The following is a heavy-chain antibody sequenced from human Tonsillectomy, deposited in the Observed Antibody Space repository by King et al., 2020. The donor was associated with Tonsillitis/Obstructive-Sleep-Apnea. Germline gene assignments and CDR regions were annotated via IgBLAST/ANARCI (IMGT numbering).Heavy chain of an antibody. CDR1: GYTFTSYG. CDR3: ARDYCSSTSCYARYFDY. Sequence: VQLVESGAEVKKPGASVKVSCKASGYTFTSYGISWVRQAPGQGLEWMGWISAYNGNTNYAQKLQGRVTMTTDTSTSPAYMELRGLRSDDTAVYYCARDYCSSTSCYARYFDYWGQGTLVTVSS. CDR2: ISAYNGNT. V-gene: IGHV1-18*01. D-gene: IGHD2-2*01. J-gene: IGHJ4*02.